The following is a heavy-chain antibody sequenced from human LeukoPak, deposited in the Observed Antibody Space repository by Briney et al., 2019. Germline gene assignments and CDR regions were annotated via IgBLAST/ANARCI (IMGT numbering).Heavy chain of an antibody. V-gene: IGHV4-59*01. Sequence: SETLSLTCTVSGGSISSYYWSWIRQPPGKGLEWIGYIYYSGSTNYNPSLKSRVTISVDTSKNQFSLKLSSVTAADTAVYYCARDRVYYDSSSYDYWGQGTLVTVSS. CDR3: ARDRVYYDSSSYDY. CDR2: IYYSGST. J-gene: IGHJ4*02. D-gene: IGHD3-22*01. CDR1: GGSISSYY.